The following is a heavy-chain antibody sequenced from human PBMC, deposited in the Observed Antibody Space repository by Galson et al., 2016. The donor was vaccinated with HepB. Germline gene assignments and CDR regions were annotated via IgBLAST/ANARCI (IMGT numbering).Heavy chain of an antibody. CDR2: IYYSGST. J-gene: IGHJ4*02. D-gene: IGHD1-26*01. CDR1: GGSISSSYYY. Sequence: ETLSLTCTVSGGSISSSYYYWGWIRQPPGKGLELIGSIYYSGSTYYNPSLKSRVTISVDTSKNQFSLKLSSVTAADTAVYYCARHFEVGATTSFGYWGQGTLVTVSS. V-gene: IGHV4-39*01. CDR3: ARHFEVGATTSFGY.